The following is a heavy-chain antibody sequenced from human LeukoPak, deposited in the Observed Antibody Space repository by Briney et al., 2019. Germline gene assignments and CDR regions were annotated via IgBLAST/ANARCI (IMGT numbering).Heavy chain of an antibody. CDR2: MNPNSGNT. V-gene: IGHV1-8*03. CDR3: ARGTSSSSGWADAFAI. Sequence: SVMVSCKASGYTFTSYDINWVRQATGQGLEWMGWMNPNSGNTGYAQKFQGRVTITRNTSISTAYMELSSLRSDDTAVYYCARGTSSSSGWADAFAIWGQGTMVTVSS. J-gene: IGHJ3*02. CDR1: GYTFTSYD. D-gene: IGHD6-19*01.